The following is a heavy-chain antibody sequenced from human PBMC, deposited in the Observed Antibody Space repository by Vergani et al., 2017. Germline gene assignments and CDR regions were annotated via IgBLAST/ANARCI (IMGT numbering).Heavy chain of an antibody. J-gene: IGHJ5*02. CDR2: IGRT. V-gene: IGHV4-31*02. Sequence: QVQLQESGPGLVKPSQTLSLTCTVSGGSISSGAYYWSWIRQHPGKGLEWIGYIGRTYFNPSLRSRTTRSVDTSKKQFSLKLSSVTAADTAVYYCARDVRYCSSTSCLGKFDPWGQGTLVTVSS. CDR1: GGSISSGAYY. CDR3: ARDVRYCSSTSCLGKFDP. D-gene: IGHD2-2*01.